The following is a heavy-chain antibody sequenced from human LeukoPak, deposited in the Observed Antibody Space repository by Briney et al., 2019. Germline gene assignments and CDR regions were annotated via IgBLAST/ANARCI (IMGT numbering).Heavy chain of an antibody. CDR2: ISGSGGST. Sequence: GGSLRLSCAASGFTFNSYAMSWVRQTPGKGLEWVSVISGSGGSTYYADSVKGRFTISRDNSLNTLYLQMNSLRAEDTAVYYCAKDQGGSYYFSGFDAFDIWGQGTMVTVSS. J-gene: IGHJ3*02. CDR1: GFTFNSYA. CDR3: AKDQGGSYYFSGFDAFDI. V-gene: IGHV3-23*01. D-gene: IGHD1-26*01.